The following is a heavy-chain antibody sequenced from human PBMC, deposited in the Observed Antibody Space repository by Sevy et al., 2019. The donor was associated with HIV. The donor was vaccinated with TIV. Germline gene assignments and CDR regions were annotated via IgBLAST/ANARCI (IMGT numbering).Heavy chain of an antibody. CDR3: AREGCTKPHDY. Sequence: GGSLRLSCEASGFTFSKYSMSWVRQAPGKGLEWVSTFSFGCGRINYADSVKGRFTISRDDSKNTLYLQMNSLRAEDTAVCYCAREGCTKPHDYWGQGTLVTVSS. V-gene: IGHV3-23*01. J-gene: IGHJ4*02. CDR1: GFTFSKYS. D-gene: IGHD2-8*01. CDR2: FSFGCGRI.